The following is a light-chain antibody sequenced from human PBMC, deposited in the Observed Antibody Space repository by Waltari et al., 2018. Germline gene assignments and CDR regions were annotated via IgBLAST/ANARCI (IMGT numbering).Light chain of an antibody. V-gene: IGLV1-44*01. J-gene: IGLJ1*01. CDR2: NDY. CDR3: AAWDGSLNGQV. CDR1: TSHIGTNT. Sequence: QSVLTQPPSASGTPGQRVALSCSGSTSHIGTNTVAWYQQLPGTAPKLLIYNDYQRPSGVPDRVSGSKSGTSASLAISGLQSEDEAEYYCAAWDGSLNGQVFGTGTKLTVL.